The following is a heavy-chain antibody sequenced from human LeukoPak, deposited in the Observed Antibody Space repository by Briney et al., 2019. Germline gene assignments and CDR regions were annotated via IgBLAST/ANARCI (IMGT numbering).Heavy chain of an antibody. V-gene: IGHV3-11*01. CDR3: ARASYNWN. J-gene: IGHJ4*02. D-gene: IGHD1-20*01. CDR2: IGPSGTTL. Sequence: PGGSLRLSCAASGFTFSDYLMSWVRQAPGKGLEWVSYIGPSGTTLYYADSVKGRFTISRDDAKNSLYLQLSGLRAEDTAVYYCARASYNWNWGQGTLVTVSS. CDR1: GFTFSDYL.